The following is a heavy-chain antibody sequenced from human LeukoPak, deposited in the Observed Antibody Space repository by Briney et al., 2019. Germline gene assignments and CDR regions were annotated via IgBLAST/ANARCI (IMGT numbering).Heavy chain of an antibody. CDR3: ARDPQHYYGSGSYCSDY. Sequence: ASVKVSCKASGYTFTSYYMHWVRQAPGQGLEWMGIINPSGGSTSYAQKFQGRVTMTRDTSTSTVYMELGSLRSEDTAVYYCARDPQHYYGSGSYCSDYWGQGTLVTVSS. D-gene: IGHD3-10*01. V-gene: IGHV1-46*01. CDR2: INPSGGST. CDR1: GYTFTSYY. J-gene: IGHJ4*02.